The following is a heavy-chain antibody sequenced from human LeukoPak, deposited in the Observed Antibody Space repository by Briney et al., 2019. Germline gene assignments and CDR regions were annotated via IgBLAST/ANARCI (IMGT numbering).Heavy chain of an antibody. Sequence: GGSLRLSCVASGYTFSDYGMHWVRQAPGKGLDWVAVISYDGSNKYYADSVKGRFTISRDNSKNTLYLQMNSLRAEDTAVYYCAKDNGALVVVPAANFDYWGQGTLVTVSS. CDR3: AKDNGALVVVPAANFDY. V-gene: IGHV3-30*18. CDR1: GYTFSDYG. D-gene: IGHD2-2*01. J-gene: IGHJ4*02. CDR2: ISYDGSNK.